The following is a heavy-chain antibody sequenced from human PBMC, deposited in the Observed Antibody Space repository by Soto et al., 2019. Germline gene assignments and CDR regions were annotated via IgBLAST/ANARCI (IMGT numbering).Heavy chain of an antibody. D-gene: IGHD2-2*01. V-gene: IGHV4-59*08. J-gene: IGHJ5*02. Sequence: PSETLSLTCTVSGGSISSYYWSWIRQPPGKGLDWIGYIYYSGSTNYNPSLKSRVTISVDTSKNQFSLKLSSVTAADTAVYYCARLTRGCSSTSCLQDNWFDPWGQGTLVTVSS. CDR1: GGSISSYY. CDR3: ARLTRGCSSTSCLQDNWFDP. CDR2: IYYSGST.